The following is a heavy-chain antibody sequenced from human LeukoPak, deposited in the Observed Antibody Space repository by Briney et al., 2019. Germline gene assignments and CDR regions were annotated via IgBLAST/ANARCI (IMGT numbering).Heavy chain of an antibody. CDR2: MYTGGGR. V-gene: IGHV3-66*01. CDR3: TRGQSYCGADCYSD. Sequence: LSLTCTVSGGSISSGGYYMSWVRQPPGKGLEWVSVMYTGGGRYYGDSVKGRFTISRDNSKNTVFLQMNSLRVEDTALYYCTRGQSYCGADCYSDWGQGTLVTVSS. CDR1: GGSISSGGYY. D-gene: IGHD2-21*02. J-gene: IGHJ4*02.